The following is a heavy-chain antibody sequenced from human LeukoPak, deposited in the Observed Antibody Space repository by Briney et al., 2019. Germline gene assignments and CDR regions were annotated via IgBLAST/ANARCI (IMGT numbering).Heavy chain of an antibody. V-gene: IGHV3-23*01. CDR1: GFTFSSYA. D-gene: IGHD5-12*01. Sequence: GGSLRLSCAASGFTFSSYAMSWVRQVPGKGLEWVSGISGSGGSTYYADSVKGRFTISRDNSKNTVYLEVNSLRAEDTAVYYCAKHRGSSGADARPAEYWGQGTLVTVSS. CDR3: AKHRGSSGADARPAEY. J-gene: IGHJ4*02. CDR2: ISGSGGST.